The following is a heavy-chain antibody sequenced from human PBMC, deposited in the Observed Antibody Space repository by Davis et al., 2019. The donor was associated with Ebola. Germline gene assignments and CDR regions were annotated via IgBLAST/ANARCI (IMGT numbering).Heavy chain of an antibody. CDR1: GFTFSSYS. CDR2: ISSSSSYI. J-gene: IGHJ4*02. Sequence: GSLRLSCAASGFTFSSYSMNWVRQAPGKGLEWVSSISSSSSYIYYADSVKGRFTISRDNAKNSLYLQMNSLRAEDTVVYYCARDLSVAAADFDYWGQGTLVTVSS. D-gene: IGHD6-13*01. V-gene: IGHV3-21*01. CDR3: ARDLSVAAADFDY.